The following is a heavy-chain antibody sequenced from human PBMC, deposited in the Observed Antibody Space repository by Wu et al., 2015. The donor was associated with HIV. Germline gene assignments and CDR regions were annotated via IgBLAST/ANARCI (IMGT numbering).Heavy chain of an antibody. Sequence: QVQLVQSGVEVKKPGASVKVSCKVSGYFLSKISIHWVRQAPEKGLEWMGGFDAEQGETVYAQKFQGRVTVTEDTSTDTAYMDVSSLRSEDTAVYYCATGILGAFDIWGQGDSGHRLF. CDR3: ATGILGAFDI. V-gene: IGHV1-24*01. D-gene: IGHD7-27*01. J-gene: IGHJ3*02. CDR2: FDAEQGET. CDR1: GYFLSKIS.